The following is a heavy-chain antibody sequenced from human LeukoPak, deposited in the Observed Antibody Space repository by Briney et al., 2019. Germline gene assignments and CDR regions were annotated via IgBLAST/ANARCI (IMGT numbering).Heavy chain of an antibody. Sequence: GGSLRLSCAASGFTFSDYYMTWVRQAPGKGLEWVSAIVGDGTYYADSVRGRFTISRDNSKNTLYLQMNSLRAEDTAVYYCAKDEPNRCWYNWDQGTLVTVSS. CDR3: AKDEPNRCWYN. D-gene: IGHD6-13*01. J-gene: IGHJ4*02. CDR1: GFTFSDYY. V-gene: IGHV3-53*01. CDR2: IVGDGT.